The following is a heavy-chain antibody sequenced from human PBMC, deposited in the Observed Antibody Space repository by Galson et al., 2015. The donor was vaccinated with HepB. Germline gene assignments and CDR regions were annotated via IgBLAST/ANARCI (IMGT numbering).Heavy chain of an antibody. CDR2: ISAYNGNT. V-gene: IGHV1-18*01. D-gene: IGHD1-26*01. CDR3: ARDPGGIVGATSRWFDP. CDR1: GYTFTSYG. J-gene: IGHJ5*02. Sequence: SVKVSCKASGYTFTSYGISWVRQAPGQGLEWMGWISAYNGNTNYAQKLQGRVTMTTDTSTSTAYMELRSLRSDDTAVYYCARDPGGIVGATSRWFDPWGQGTLVTVSS.